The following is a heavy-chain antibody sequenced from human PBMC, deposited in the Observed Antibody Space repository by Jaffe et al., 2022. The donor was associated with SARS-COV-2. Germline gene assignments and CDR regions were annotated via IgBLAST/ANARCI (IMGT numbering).Heavy chain of an antibody. CDR3: ARAEGEYSYAEPDY. CDR1: GFTFSSYG. Sequence: QVHLVESGGGVVQPGRSLRLSCAASGFTFSSYGMHWVRQAPGKGLEWVAVVWFDGSFQYYADSVKGRFTISRDNSRNTLFLQMNSLRAEDTGIYYCARAEGEYSYAEPDYWGQGTLVSVSS. J-gene: IGHJ4*02. V-gene: IGHV3-33*01. CDR2: VWFDGSFQ. D-gene: IGHD5-12*01.